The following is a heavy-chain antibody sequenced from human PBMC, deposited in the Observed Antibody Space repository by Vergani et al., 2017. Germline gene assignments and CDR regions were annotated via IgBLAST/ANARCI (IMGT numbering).Heavy chain of an antibody. Sequence: QLQLQESGPGLVKPSETLSLTCTVSGGSISSSSYYWGWIRQPPGKGLEWIGSIYYSGSTYYNPSLKCRVTISVDTSKNQFSLKLSSVTAADTAVYYCASGRYYYDSSGWSPADYWGQGTLVTVSS. D-gene: IGHD3-22*01. CDR3: ASGRYYYDSSGWSPADY. J-gene: IGHJ4*02. V-gene: IGHV4-39*07. CDR1: GGSISSSSYY. CDR2: IYYSGST.